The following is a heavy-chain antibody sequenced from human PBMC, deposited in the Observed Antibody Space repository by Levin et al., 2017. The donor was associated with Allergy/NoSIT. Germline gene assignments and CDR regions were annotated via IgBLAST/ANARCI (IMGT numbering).Heavy chain of an antibody. CDR3: ARDSSGYFHPFQCDY. CDR1: GYTFTGYY. CDR2: INPNSGGT. D-gene: IGHD3-22*01. V-gene: IGHV1-2*02. J-gene: IGHJ4*02. Sequence: AASVKVSCKASGYTFTGYYMHWVRQAPGQGLEWMGWINPNSGGTNYAQKFQGRVTMTRDTSISTAYMELSRLRSDDTAVYYCARDSSGYFHPFQCDYWGQGTLVTVSS.